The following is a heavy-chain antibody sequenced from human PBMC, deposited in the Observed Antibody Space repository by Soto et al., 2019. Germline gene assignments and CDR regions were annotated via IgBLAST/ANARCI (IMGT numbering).Heavy chain of an antibody. V-gene: IGHV1-69*01. J-gene: IGHJ4*02. CDR3: ARANYYDSSGYYYWFYYY. CDR1: GGTFSSYA. D-gene: IGHD3-22*01. CDR2: IIPIFGTA. Sequence: QVQLVQSGAEVKKPGSSVKVSCKASGGTFSSYAISWVRQAPGQGLEWMGGIIPIFGTANYAQKFQGRVTITADESTSTAYMELSSLRSEDTAVYYCARANYYDSSGYYYWFYYYWGQGTLVTVSS.